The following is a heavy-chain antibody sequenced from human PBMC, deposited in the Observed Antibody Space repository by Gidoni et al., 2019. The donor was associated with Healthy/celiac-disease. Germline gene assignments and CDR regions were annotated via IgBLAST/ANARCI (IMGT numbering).Heavy chain of an antibody. CDR1: GFTFSSYA. CDR3: AKVIGSIAAAGNWYFDL. Sequence: EVQLLESGGGLVQPGGSLSLSCAASGFTFSSYAMSWVRQAPGKGLEGVSAISGSGGSTYYADSVKGRFTISRDNSKNTLYLQMNSLRAEDTAVYYCAKVIGSIAAAGNWYFDLWGRGTLVTVSS. D-gene: IGHD6-13*01. V-gene: IGHV3-23*01. J-gene: IGHJ2*01. CDR2: ISGSGGST.